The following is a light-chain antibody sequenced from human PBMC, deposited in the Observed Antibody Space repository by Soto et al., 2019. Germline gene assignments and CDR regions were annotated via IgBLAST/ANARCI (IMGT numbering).Light chain of an antibody. Sequence: EIVLTQSPGTLSLSPGEKATLSCRASQTVSASYLAWYQQKPGQAPRLLIYGATNRIIGIPDRFSGSVSGTDFTLTISRLEPEDFAVYYCQQYGSSLITFGQGTRLEIK. J-gene: IGKJ5*01. V-gene: IGKV3-20*01. CDR2: GAT. CDR1: QTVSASY. CDR3: QQYGSSLIT.